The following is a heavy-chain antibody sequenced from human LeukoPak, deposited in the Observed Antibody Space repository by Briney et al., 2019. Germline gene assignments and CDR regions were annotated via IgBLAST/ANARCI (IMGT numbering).Heavy chain of an antibody. CDR3: ARVPLTGYDY. V-gene: IGHV4-34*01. CDR1: GGSFSGYY. Sequence: PSETLSLTCAVYGGSFSGYYWSWIRQPPGKGLEWIGEINHSGSTNYNPSLKSRVTISVDTSKNQFSLKLSSVTAADTAVYYCARVPLTGYDYWAREPWSPSPQ. CDR2: INHSGST. D-gene: IGHD3-9*01. J-gene: IGHJ4*02.